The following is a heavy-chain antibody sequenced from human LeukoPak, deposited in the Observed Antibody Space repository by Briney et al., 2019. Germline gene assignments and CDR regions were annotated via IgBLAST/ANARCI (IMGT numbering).Heavy chain of an antibody. Sequence: PGGSLRLSCAASGFTFSSYTMSWVRQAPGKGLEWVSAISGFGTSTYYADSVKGRFTISRDNSKNTLYLQMNSLRAEDTAVYYCAKSPARYSRPDPYYFDYWGQGTLVAVSS. CDR3: AKSPARYSRPDPYYFDY. V-gene: IGHV3-23*01. D-gene: IGHD2-21*01. J-gene: IGHJ4*02. CDR2: ISGFGTST. CDR1: GFTFSSYT.